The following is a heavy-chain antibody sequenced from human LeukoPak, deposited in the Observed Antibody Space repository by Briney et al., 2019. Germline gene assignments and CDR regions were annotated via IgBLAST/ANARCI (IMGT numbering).Heavy chain of an antibody. J-gene: IGHJ6*02. CDR3: TSRMTTYDYYYYYGMDV. V-gene: IGHV3-73*01. CDR1: GFTFSGSA. Sequence: GGSLKLSCAASGFTFSGSAMHWVRQASGKGLEWVGRIRSKANSYATAYAASVKGRFTISRDDSKNTAYLQMNSLKTEDTAVYYCTSRMTTYDYYYYYGMDVWAKGPRSPSP. D-gene: IGHD1-1*01. CDR2: IRSKANSYAT.